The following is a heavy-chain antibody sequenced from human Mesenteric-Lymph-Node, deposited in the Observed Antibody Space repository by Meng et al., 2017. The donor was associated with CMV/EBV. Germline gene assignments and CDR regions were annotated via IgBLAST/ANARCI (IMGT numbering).Heavy chain of an antibody. J-gene: IGHJ6*02. CDR2: ISYEGNNK. CDR3: AKDLIWVIRGYDLLEQSHGMDV. CDR1: GFTFSSYA. Sequence: GESLKISCAASGFTFSSYAMHWVRQAPGRGLEWVAVISYEGNNKYYADSVKGRFTISRDNSENTVYLQMNSLRPEDTAVYYCAKDLIWVIRGYDLLEQSHGMDVWGQGTTVTVSS. D-gene: IGHD5-12*01. V-gene: IGHV3-30-3*01.